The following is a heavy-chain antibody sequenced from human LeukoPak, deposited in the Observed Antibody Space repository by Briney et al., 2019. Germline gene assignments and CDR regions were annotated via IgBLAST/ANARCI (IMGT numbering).Heavy chain of an antibody. Sequence: GRSLRLSCAASGFTFSSYSMTWVRQAPGKGLEWVSSISGNSRYIYYADSMRGRFTISRDNAKNSLYLQMNSLKPEDTAVYYCARDVYSSGHHWGQGTLVTVSS. CDR2: ISGNSRYI. CDR1: GFTFSSYS. D-gene: IGHD6-19*01. V-gene: IGHV3-21*06. J-gene: IGHJ5*02. CDR3: ARDVYSSGHH.